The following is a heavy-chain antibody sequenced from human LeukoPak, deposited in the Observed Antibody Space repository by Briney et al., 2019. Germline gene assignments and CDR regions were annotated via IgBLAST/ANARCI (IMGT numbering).Heavy chain of an antibody. V-gene: IGHV3-30-3*01. D-gene: IGHD6-19*01. J-gene: IGHJ4*02. Sequence: GRSLRLSCAASGFTFSSYAMHWVRQAPGKGLEWVAVISYDGSNKYYADSVKGRFTISRDNSKNTLYLQMNSLRAEDTAVYYCARDVYVGGQWLPFDYWGQGTLVTVSS. CDR2: ISYDGSNK. CDR1: GFTFSSYA. CDR3: ARDVYVGGQWLPFDY.